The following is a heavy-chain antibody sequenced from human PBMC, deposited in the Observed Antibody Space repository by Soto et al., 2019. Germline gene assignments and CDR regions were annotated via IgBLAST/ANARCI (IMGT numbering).Heavy chain of an antibody. CDR3: ARVVWLGEYNDAFDI. CDR2: ISSNGGST. Sequence: HPGGSLRLSCAASGFTFSSYAMHWVRQAPGKGLEYVSAISSNGGSTYYANSVKGRFTISRDNSKNTLYLQMGSLRAEDMAVYYCARVVWLGEYNDAFDIWGQGTMVTVSS. CDR1: GFTFSSYA. J-gene: IGHJ3*02. D-gene: IGHD3-10*01. V-gene: IGHV3-64*01.